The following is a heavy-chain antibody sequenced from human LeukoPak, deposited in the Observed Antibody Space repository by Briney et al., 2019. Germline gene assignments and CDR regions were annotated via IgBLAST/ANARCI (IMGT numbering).Heavy chain of an antibody. D-gene: IGHD3-22*01. CDR1: RGSISRSDYY. V-gene: IGHV4-39*01. J-gene: IGHJ4*02. CDR2: IYSSGSS. CDR3: ATLDYKYDSSGFQFDS. Sequence: SEILSLTCTVSRGSISRSDYYWGWIRQPPGKGLEGLGSIYSSGSSYYNPSLKSRVAIAVDTSKNQFSLKLSSVTAADTAVYYCATLDYKYDSSGFQFDSWGQGTLVSVSS.